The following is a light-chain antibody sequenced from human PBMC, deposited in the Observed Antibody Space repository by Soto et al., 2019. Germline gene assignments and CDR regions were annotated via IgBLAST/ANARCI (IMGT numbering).Light chain of an antibody. CDR1: QGITKW. J-gene: IGKJ1*01. Sequence: DIQMTQSPSSVSASLGDRVTITCRASQGITKWLAWYQQKPGKAPKLLIYDASTLQIGVPSRFSGSGYGTEFTLTISSLQSEDFETYYCQQSYYIPLTFGQGTKVDIK. CDR3: QQSYYIPLT. V-gene: IGKV1-12*01. CDR2: DAS.